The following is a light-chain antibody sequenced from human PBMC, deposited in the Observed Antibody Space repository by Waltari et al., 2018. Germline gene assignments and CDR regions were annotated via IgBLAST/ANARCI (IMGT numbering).Light chain of an antibody. CDR1: SPNIGAGYD. V-gene: IGLV1-40*01. J-gene: IGLJ2*01. CDR2: RNS. Sequence: QSVLTQPPSVSGAPGQRVTISCPGSSPNIGAGYDVHSYQQLPGTAPKLLFFRNSNRPSGVPDRISGSKSGTSGSLAITGLQAEDEADYYCQSYDSSLSDSIFGGGTKLTVL. CDR3: QSYDSSLSDSI.